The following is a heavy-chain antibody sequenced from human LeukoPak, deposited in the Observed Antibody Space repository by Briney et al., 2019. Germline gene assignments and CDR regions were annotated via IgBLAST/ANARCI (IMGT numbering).Heavy chain of an antibody. J-gene: IGHJ6*02. CDR2: INPNSGST. Sequence: ASVKVSCKASGYTFTGYYMHWVRQAPGQGLEWMGWINPNSGSTNYAQKFQGRVTMTRDTSISTAYMELSRLRSDDTAVYYCAREKWELLRREDYYYGMDVWGQGTTVTVSS. V-gene: IGHV1-2*02. CDR3: AREKWELLRREDYYYGMDV. CDR1: GYTFTGYY. D-gene: IGHD1-26*01.